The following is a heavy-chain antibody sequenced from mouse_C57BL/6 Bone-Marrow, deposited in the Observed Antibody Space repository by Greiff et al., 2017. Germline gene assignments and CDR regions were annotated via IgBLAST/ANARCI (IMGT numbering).Heavy chain of an antibody. J-gene: IGHJ3*01. CDR1: GYTFTSYG. CDR3: ARSCDYAWFAY. CDR2: IYPRSGNT. Sequence: QVQLKESGAELARPGASVKLSCKASGYTFTSYGISWVKQRTGQGLEWIGEIYPRSGNTYYNEKFKGKATLTADKSSSTAYMELRSLTSEDSAVYFCARSCDYAWFAYWGQGTLVTVSA. D-gene: IGHD2-4*01. V-gene: IGHV1-81*01.